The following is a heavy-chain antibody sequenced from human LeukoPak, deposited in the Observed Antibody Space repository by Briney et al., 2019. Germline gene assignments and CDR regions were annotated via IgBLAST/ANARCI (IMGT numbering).Heavy chain of an antibody. Sequence: GGSLRLSCAASGFTFDDYGMSWVRQAPGKGLEWVANIKQDGSEKYYVDSVKGRFTISRDNAKNSLYLQMNSLRAEDTAVYYCARGEDSSGWYGDAFDIWGQGTMVTVSS. CDR2: IKQDGSEK. V-gene: IGHV3-7*01. CDR1: GFTFDDYG. J-gene: IGHJ3*02. D-gene: IGHD6-19*01. CDR3: ARGEDSSGWYGDAFDI.